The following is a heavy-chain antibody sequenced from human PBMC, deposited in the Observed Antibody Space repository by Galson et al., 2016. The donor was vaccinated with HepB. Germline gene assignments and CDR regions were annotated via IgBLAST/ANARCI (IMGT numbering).Heavy chain of an antibody. Sequence: SVKVSCKASGGTFSSYAISWVRQAPGQGLEWMGGIIPIFGTANYAQKFQGRVTITADKSTSTAYMALSSLSSEDTAVYYCAREWAPFRIVNPRVRAFDIWGQGTMVTVSS. D-gene: IGHD2/OR15-2a*01. CDR2: IIPIFGTA. CDR3: AREWAPFRIVNPRVRAFDI. CDR1: GGTFSSYA. V-gene: IGHV1-69*06. J-gene: IGHJ3*02.